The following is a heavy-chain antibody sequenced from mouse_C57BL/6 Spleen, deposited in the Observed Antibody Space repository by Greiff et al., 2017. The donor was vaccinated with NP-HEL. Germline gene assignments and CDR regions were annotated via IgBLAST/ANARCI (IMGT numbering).Heavy chain of an antibody. CDR1: GYAFSSSW. Sequence: VQVVESGPELVKPGASVKISCKASGYAFSSSWMNWVKQRPGKGLEWIGRIYPGDGDTNYNGKFKGKATLTADKSSSTAYMQLSSLTSEDSAVYFCARTYYGYDGYYYAMDYWGQGTSVTVSS. CDR3: ARTYYGYDGYYYAMDY. V-gene: IGHV1-82*01. J-gene: IGHJ4*01. D-gene: IGHD2-9*01. CDR2: IYPGDGDT.